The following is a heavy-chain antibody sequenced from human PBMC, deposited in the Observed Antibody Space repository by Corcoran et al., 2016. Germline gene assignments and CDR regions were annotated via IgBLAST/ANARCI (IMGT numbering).Heavy chain of an antibody. V-gene: IGHV1-2*02. Sequence: QVQLVQSGAEVKMPGASVQISCKASGYTFTDYYIHWVRQAPGQGLEWMGWIKPDSGGTNYAQKFHGRVTMTRDTSITTAYMEMNSLISDDTAVYYCARVTYSDYTDVDYWGQGTLVTVSA. D-gene: IGHD3-22*01. J-gene: IGHJ4*02. CDR2: IKPDSGGT. CDR3: ARVTYSDYTDVDY. CDR1: GYTFTDYY.